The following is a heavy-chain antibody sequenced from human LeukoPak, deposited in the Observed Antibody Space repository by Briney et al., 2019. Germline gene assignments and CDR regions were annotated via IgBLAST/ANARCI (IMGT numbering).Heavy chain of an antibody. J-gene: IGHJ4*02. CDR1: GYTFTSYG. V-gene: IGHV1-18*01. Sequence: ASVKVSCKASGYTFTSYGISWVRQAPGQGLEGMGWISAYNGNTNYAQKLQGRVTMTTDTSTSTAYMELRSLRSDDTAVYYCARDNRQKYYYDSSGYYYDYWGQGTLVIVSS. CDR2: ISAYNGNT. D-gene: IGHD3-22*01. CDR3: ARDNRQKYYYDSSGYYYDY.